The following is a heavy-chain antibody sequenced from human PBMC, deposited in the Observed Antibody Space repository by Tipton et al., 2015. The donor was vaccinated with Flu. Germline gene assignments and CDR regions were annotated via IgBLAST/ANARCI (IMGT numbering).Heavy chain of an antibody. J-gene: IGHJ3*02. CDR2: INQDGSEK. D-gene: IGHD1-26*01. V-gene: IGHV3-7*01. CDR1: GFTLSTYW. Sequence: SLRLSCAASGFTLSTYWMSWVRQAPGKGLEWVANINQDGSEKYSVDSVKGRFTISRDNAKKSLYLQMNNLRAEDTAVYYCASLRGSGSYSRYAFDIWGQGTMVTVSS. CDR3: ASLRGSGSYSRYAFDI.